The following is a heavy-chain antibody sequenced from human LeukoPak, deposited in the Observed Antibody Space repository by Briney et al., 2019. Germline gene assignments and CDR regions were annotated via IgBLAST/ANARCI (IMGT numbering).Heavy chain of an antibody. V-gene: IGHV1-8*01. CDR1: GYTFTSYD. D-gene: IGHD4-23*01. CDR2: MNPNSGNT. J-gene: IGHJ4*02. Sequence: EASVKVSCKASGYTFTSYDINWVRQATGQGLEWMGWMNPNSGNTGYAQKFQGRVTMTRNTSISTAYMELSSLRSEDTAVYYCARGATPYGGNGYWGQGTLVTVSS. CDR3: ARGATPYGGNGY.